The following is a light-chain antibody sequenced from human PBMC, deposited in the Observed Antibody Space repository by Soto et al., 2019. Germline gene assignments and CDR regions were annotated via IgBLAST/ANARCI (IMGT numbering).Light chain of an antibody. CDR2: DAS. CDR1: QSVNIN. V-gene: IGKV3-11*01. Sequence: DIVLTQSPATLSLSPGERATLSCRASQSVNINLAWYQQKPGQAPRLLIYDASNRATGIPARFSGSGSGTDFTLTISSLEPEDFAVYYCQHRRGLWTFGQGTKVEIK. CDR3: QHRRGLWT. J-gene: IGKJ1*01.